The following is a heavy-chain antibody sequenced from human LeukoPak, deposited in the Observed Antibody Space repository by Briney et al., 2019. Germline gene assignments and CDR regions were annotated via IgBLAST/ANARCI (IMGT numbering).Heavy chain of an antibody. CDR1: GYTFTGYY. V-gene: IGHV1-2*02. CDR2: INPNSGGT. CDR3: ARESVVVPAANDY. D-gene: IGHD2-2*01. J-gene: IGHJ4*02. Sequence: ASVKVSCKASGYTFTGYYMHWVRQAPGQGLEWMGWINPNSGGTNYAQKFQGRVTMTRDTSISTAYMELSRLRSDDTAVYYCARESVVVPAANDYWGQGTLVTVSS.